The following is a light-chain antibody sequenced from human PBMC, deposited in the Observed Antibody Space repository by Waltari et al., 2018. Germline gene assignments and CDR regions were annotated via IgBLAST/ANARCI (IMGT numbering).Light chain of an antibody. J-gene: IGLJ3*02. Sequence: QSVLTQPPSVSGAPGQRVTISCTGSGSNIGAGYEVHWYQQLPRAAPKLLIYGSTSRPLGVPDRFFGSTSGTSASLVIIGLQAEDEGDYYCQSYDTSLSVVFGGGTKLTVL. CDR2: GST. V-gene: IGLV1-40*01. CDR3: QSYDTSLSVV. CDR1: GSNIGAGYE.